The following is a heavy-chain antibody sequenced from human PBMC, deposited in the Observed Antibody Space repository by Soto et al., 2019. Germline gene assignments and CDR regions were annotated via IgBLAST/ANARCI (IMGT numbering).Heavy chain of an antibody. CDR2: ISWDGGST. V-gene: IGHV3-43*01. CDR1: GFTFDDYT. Sequence: VGSLRLSCAASGFTFDDYTMHWVRQAPGKGLEWVSLISWDGGSTYYADSVKGRFTISRDNSKNSLYLQMNSLRTEDTALYYCAKGLHIVVVTAPMDVWGQGTTVTVSS. D-gene: IGHD2-21*02. CDR3: AKGLHIVVVTAPMDV. J-gene: IGHJ6*02.